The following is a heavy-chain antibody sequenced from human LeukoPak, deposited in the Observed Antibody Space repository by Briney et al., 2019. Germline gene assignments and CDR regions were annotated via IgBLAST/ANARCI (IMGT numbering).Heavy chain of an antibody. J-gene: IGHJ4*02. V-gene: IGHV2-5*01. CDR3: AHNFGRGNSGYFDY. Sequence: SGPTLVNPTQTLTLTCTFSGFSLSTSGVGVGWIRQPPGKALEWLALIYWNDDKRYSPSLRSRLTITKDTSKNQVVLTMTNMDPVDTATYYCAHNFGRGNSGYFDYWGQGTLVTVSS. D-gene: IGHD2-21*02. CDR1: GFSLSTSGVG. CDR2: IYWNDDK.